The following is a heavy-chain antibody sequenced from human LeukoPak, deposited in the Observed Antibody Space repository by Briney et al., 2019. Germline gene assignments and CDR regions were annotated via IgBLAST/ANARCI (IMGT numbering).Heavy chain of an antibody. CDR2: IYYSGST. V-gene: IGHV4-31*03. J-gene: IGHJ4*02. CDR3: ARDRSGVTDY. D-gene: IGHD2-21*02. CDR1: GGSISSGGYY. Sequence: PSGTLSLTCTVSGGSISSGGYYWSWIRQHPGMGLEWIGYIYYSGSTYYNPSLKIRVTISVDTSKNQFSLKLSSVTAADTAVYYCARDRSGVTDYWGQGTLVTVSS.